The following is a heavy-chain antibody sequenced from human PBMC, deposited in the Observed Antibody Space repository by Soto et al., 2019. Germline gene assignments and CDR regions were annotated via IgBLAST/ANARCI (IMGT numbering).Heavy chain of an antibody. J-gene: IGHJ4*02. Sequence: GGSLRLSCAASGFTFSIYSMNWVRQAPGKGLEWVSSISSSSSYIYYADSVKGRFTISRDNAKNSLYLQMNSLRAEDTAVYYCARGGGIAALRPPGYWGQGTLVTVSS. D-gene: IGHD6-13*01. CDR2: ISSSSSYI. CDR3: ARGGGIAALRPPGY. V-gene: IGHV3-21*01. CDR1: GFTFSIYS.